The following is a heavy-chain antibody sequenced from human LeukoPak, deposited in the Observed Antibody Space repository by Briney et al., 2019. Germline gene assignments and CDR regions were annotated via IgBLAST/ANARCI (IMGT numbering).Heavy chain of an antibody. CDR3: AREDSNPKYYYYYGMDV. D-gene: IGHD4-11*01. Sequence: ASVKVSCKASGGTFSSYAISWVRQAPGQGLEWMGGIIPIFGTANYAQKFQGRVTITADESTSTAYMELSRLRSDDTAVYYCAREDSNPKYYYYYGMDVWGQGTTVTVSS. V-gene: IGHV1-69*13. J-gene: IGHJ6*02. CDR2: IIPIFGTA. CDR1: GGTFSSYA.